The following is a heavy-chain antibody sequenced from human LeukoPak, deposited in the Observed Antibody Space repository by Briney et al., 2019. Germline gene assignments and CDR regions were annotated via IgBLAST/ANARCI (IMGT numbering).Heavy chain of an antibody. CDR3: ARDRGVVAAWWFDP. J-gene: IGHJ5*02. Sequence: GGSLRLSCAASGFTFSSYEMNWVRQAPGKGLEWVSYISSSGSTIYYADSVKGRFTISRDNPKNTLYLQMNSLRAEDTAVYYCARDRGVVAAWWFDPWGQGTLVTVSS. CDR1: GFTFSSYE. CDR2: ISSSGSTI. D-gene: IGHD2-15*01. V-gene: IGHV3-48*03.